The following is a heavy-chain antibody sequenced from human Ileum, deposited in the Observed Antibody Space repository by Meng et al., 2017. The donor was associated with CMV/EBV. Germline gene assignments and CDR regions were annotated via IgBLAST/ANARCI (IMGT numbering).Heavy chain of an antibody. CDR2: IYNSGIT. CDR3: ARDRKITIFGAGHFDY. CDR1: GGSVSSGNYY. Sequence: SETLSLTCTVSGGSVSSGNYYWSWIRQPPGKGLEWIGYIYNSGITKYNSSLESRVTISVDTSKNQFSLKLTSVTAADTAVYYCARDRKITIFGAGHFDYWGQGTLVTVSS. D-gene: IGHD3-3*01. J-gene: IGHJ4*02. V-gene: IGHV4-61*01.